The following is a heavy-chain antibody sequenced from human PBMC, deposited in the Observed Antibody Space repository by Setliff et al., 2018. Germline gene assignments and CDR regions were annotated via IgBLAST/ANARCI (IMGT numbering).Heavy chain of an antibody. D-gene: IGHD3-3*01. CDR2: INHSGST. V-gene: IGHV4-34*01. CDR3: ARGEFWSGYSDNLNWFDP. J-gene: IGHJ5*02. CDR1: GGSFSGYY. Sequence: SETLSLTCAVYGGSFSGYYWSWIRQPPGKGLEWIGEINHSGSTNYNPSLKSRVTISVDTSKNQFSLKLSSVTAADTAVYYCARGEFWSGYSDNLNWFDPWGQGTLVTVSS.